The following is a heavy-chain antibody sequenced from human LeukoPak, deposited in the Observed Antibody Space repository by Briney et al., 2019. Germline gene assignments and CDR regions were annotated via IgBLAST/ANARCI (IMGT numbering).Heavy chain of an antibody. V-gene: IGHV1-2*02. CDR2: INPNSGGT. Sequence: ASVKVSCKASGYTFTGYYMHWVRQAPGQGLEWMGWINPNSGGTNYAQKFQGRVTMTRDTSISTAYMELSRLRSDDTAVYYCVRVTIFGVVHEDYCGQGTLVTVSS. CDR1: GYTFTGYY. CDR3: VRVTIFGVVHEDY. D-gene: IGHD3-3*01. J-gene: IGHJ4*02.